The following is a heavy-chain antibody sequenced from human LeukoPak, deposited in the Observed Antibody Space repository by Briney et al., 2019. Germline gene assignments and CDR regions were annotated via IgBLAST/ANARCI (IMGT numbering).Heavy chain of an antibody. Sequence: PSETLSLTCTVSGGYISTYYWTWIRRPPGKGLEWIGNIYYTGSTNYNPSLKSRFTISVDTSKNQISLKLSSVTAADTAVYYRARDKAAAGLRTFDYWGQGILVTVSP. CDR1: GGYISTYY. D-gene: IGHD6-13*01. CDR2: IYYTGST. V-gene: IGHV4-59*08. J-gene: IGHJ4*02. CDR3: ARDKAAAGLRTFDY.